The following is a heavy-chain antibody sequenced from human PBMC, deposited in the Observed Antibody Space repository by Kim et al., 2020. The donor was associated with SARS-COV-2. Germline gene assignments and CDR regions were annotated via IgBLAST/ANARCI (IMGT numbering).Heavy chain of an antibody. Sequence: ASVKVSCKASGYTFTSYGISWVRQAPGQGLEWMGWISAYNGNTNYAQKLQGRVTMTTDTSTSTAYMELRSLRSDDTAVYYCARDVYCSGGSCYTYGMDVWGQGTTVTVSS. CDR2: ISAYNGNT. V-gene: IGHV1-18*04. D-gene: IGHD2-15*01. CDR3: ARDVYCSGGSCYTYGMDV. CDR1: GYTFTSYG. J-gene: IGHJ6*02.